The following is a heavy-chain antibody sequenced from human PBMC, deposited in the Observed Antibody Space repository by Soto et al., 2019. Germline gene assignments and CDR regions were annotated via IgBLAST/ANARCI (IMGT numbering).Heavy chain of an antibody. V-gene: IGHV3-66*01. CDR3: ARDTQGYCSGGSCYLGAFDI. J-gene: IGHJ3*02. CDR2: IYSGGST. Sequence: WGSLRLSCAASGFTVSSNYMSWVRQAPGKGLEWVSVIYSGGSTYYADSVKGRFTISRDNSKNTLYLQMNSLRAEDTAVYYCARDTQGYCSGGSCYLGAFDIWGQGTMVTVSS. D-gene: IGHD2-15*01. CDR1: GFTVSSNY.